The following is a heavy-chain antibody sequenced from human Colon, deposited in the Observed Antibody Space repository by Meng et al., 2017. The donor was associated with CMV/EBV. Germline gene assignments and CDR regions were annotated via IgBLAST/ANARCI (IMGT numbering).Heavy chain of an antibody. CDR2: ISSSGAYI. D-gene: IGHD1-26*01. CDR3: VRGSGLSGSFPGY. Sequence: GESLKISCAASGFNFRHYTISWVRQAPGKGLEWISSISSSGAYIYYADSLQGRFTISRDNAKSFVFLQMSSLRAEDTAMYFCVRGSGLSGSFPGYWGQGTLVTVSS. V-gene: IGHV3-21*04. J-gene: IGHJ4*02. CDR1: GFNFRHYT.